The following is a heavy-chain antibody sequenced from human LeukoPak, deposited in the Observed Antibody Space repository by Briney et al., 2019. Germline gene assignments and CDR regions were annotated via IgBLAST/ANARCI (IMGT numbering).Heavy chain of an antibody. D-gene: IGHD3-10*01. CDR1: GYSFSTYW. CDR2: IYPGDSDT. V-gene: IGHV5-51*01. J-gene: IGHJ4*02. CDR3: ARGRGGRDYYGSGSYYT. Sequence: GESLKISCQGSGYSFSTYWITWVRQMPGKGLEWMGIIYPGDSDTRYSPSFQGQVTISADKSISTAYMELSRLRSDDTAVYYCARGRGGRDYYGSGSYYTWGQGTLVTVSS.